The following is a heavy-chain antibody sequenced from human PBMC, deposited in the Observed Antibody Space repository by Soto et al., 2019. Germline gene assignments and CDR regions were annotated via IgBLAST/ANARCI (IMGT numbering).Heavy chain of an antibody. CDR1: GFTFSSYG. CDR3: AKSCRRSSWYWFDP. CDR2: ISYDGSNK. D-gene: IGHD6-13*01. V-gene: IGHV3-30*18. J-gene: IGHJ5*02. Sequence: GGSLRLSCAASGFTFSSYGMHWVRQAPGKGLEWVAVISYDGSNKYYADSVKGRFTISRDNSKNTLYLQMNSLRAEDTAVYYCAKSCRRSSWYWFDPWGQGTLVTVSS.